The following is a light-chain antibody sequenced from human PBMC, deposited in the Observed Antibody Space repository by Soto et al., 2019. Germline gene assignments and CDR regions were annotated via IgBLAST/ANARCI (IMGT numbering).Light chain of an antibody. CDR3: QQYYSYPWT. Sequence: IQMTQSPSSFSASTGDRVTITCRASQGISSYLAWYQQKPGKAPKLLIYAASTLQSGVPSRFSGSGSGTDFTLTISCLQSEDFATYYCQQYYSYPWTFGQGTKGDIK. CDR2: AAS. J-gene: IGKJ1*01. V-gene: IGKV1-8*01. CDR1: QGISSY.